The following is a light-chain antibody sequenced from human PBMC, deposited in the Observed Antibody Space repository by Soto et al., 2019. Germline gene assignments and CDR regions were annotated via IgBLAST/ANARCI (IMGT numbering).Light chain of an antibody. Sequence: DIQMTQSPSTLSASVGARVPITCRARQSISSWLAWYQQKPGKAPYLLISDVSSLERGVPSRFSGSGSGTEFTLTISSMQPDDFATFYCQQYNGYSRTFGQGTKVDIK. CDR2: DVS. CDR1: QSISSW. J-gene: IGKJ1*01. CDR3: QQYNGYSRT. V-gene: IGKV1-5*01.